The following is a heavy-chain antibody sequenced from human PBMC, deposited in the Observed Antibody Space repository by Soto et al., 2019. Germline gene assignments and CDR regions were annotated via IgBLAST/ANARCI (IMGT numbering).Heavy chain of an antibody. Sequence: QVQLVQSGAEVKKPGSSVKVSCKASGGTFRNLAINWVRHAPGQGLEWMGGLIPIIGGGINAQKFQGRVTITTDESTSTAYMELSSLKSEDTAMYFCARRSVSHSNAFDFWGQGTMVTVSS. D-gene: IGHD2-15*01. CDR2: LIPIIGGG. V-gene: IGHV1-69*01. CDR3: ARRSVSHSNAFDF. CDR1: GGTFRNLA. J-gene: IGHJ3*01.